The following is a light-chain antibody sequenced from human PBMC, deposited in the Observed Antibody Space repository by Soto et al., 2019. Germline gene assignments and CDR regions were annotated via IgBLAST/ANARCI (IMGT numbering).Light chain of an antibody. CDR2: GAS. Sequence: EIVMTQSPATLSASPGERATLSCRASQSVSSSYLAWYQQRRGLAPRLLVYGASKRAAGIPDRFRGSGSGTEFTLTISSLQPEDFATYYCQQYSSYWTFGQGTKVDI. J-gene: IGKJ1*01. CDR1: QSVSSSY. V-gene: IGKV3-20*01. CDR3: QQYSSYWT.